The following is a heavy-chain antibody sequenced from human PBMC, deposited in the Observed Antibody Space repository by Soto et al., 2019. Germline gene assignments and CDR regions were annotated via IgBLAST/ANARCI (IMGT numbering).Heavy chain of an antibody. CDR2: IYHSGST. V-gene: IGHV4-30-2*01. Sequence: QLQLQESGSGLVKPSQTLSLTCAVSGGSISSGGYSWSWIRQPPGKGLEWIGYIYHSGSTYYNPSLQSRVTISVDRAKNQFSLKLKSVTAADTAVYYCARGGGHSSSSAPGGMDVWGQGTTVTVSS. J-gene: IGHJ6*02. CDR3: ARGGGHSSSSAPGGMDV. CDR1: GGSISSGGYS. D-gene: IGHD6-19*01.